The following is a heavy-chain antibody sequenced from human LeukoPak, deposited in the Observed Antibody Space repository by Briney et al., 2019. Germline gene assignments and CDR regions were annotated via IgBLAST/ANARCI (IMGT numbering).Heavy chain of an antibody. CDR1: GFTFSSYE. CDR2: ISSSGSTI. CDR3: ARDCSSTSCPVYYYYYGMDV. Sequence: PGGSLRLSCAASGFTFSSYEMNWVRQAPGKGLEWVSYISSSGSTIYYADSVKGRFTISRDNAKNSLYLQMNSQRAEDTAVYYCARDCSSTSCPVYYYYYGMDVWGQGTTVTVSS. V-gene: IGHV3-48*03. D-gene: IGHD2-2*01. J-gene: IGHJ6*02.